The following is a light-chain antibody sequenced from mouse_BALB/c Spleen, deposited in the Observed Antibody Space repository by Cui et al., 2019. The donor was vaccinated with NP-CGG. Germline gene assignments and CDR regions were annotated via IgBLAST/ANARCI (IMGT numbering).Light chain of an antibody. V-gene: IGLV1*01. J-gene: IGLJ1*01. Sequence: VVTQEAALTTSPGETVTLTCRSSTGAVTTSNYANWVQEKPDHLFTGLIGGTNNRAPGVPARFSGSLIGDKAALTITGAQTEDEARYFCALWYSNHWVFGGGTKLTVL. CDR1: TGAVTTSNY. CDR3: ALWYSNHWV. CDR2: GTN.